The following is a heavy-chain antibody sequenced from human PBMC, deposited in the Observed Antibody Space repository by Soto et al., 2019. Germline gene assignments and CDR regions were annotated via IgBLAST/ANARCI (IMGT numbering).Heavy chain of an antibody. Sequence: QITLMESGPTLVKPTQTLTLTCTFSGFSLSTSGVGVGWIRQPPGKALECLAVIFWDDDKRHSPSLQSRLTITQDPGRNQVVITMGTVDAVHTTICYCAPRGIQCSGSHCYHYFDPWGQGTLVTVSS. V-gene: IGHV2-5*02. CDR1: GFSLSTSGVG. D-gene: IGHD1-26*01. CDR3: APRGIQCSGSHCYHYFDP. J-gene: IGHJ5*02. CDR2: IFWDDDK.